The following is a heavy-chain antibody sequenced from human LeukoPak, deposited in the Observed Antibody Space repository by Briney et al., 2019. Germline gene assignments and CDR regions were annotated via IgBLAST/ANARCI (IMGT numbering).Heavy chain of an antibody. V-gene: IGHV1-69*13. J-gene: IGHJ1*01. D-gene: IGHD3-22*01. CDR2: IIPIFGTA. Sequence: SVKVSCKASGGTFSSYAISWVRQAPGQGLEWMGGIIPIFGTANYAQKFQGRVTITADESTSTAYMELSSLRSDDTAVYYCARGSYDSSDYEYFHHWGQGTLVTVSS. CDR1: GGTFSSYA. CDR3: ARGSYDSSDYEYFHH.